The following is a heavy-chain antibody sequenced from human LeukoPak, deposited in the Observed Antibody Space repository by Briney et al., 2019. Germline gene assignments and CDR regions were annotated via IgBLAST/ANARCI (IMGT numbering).Heavy chain of an antibody. CDR2: ISSSGSTI. V-gene: IGHV3-48*03. Sequence: GGSLRLSCAASGFTFSSYEMNWVRQAPGKGLEWVSYISSSGSTIYYADSVKGRFTISRDNAKNSLYLQMNSLRAEDTAVYYCARTAPNWNYFFFDYWGQGTLVTVSS. CDR3: ARTAPNWNYFFFDY. CDR1: GFTFSSYE. D-gene: IGHD1-7*01. J-gene: IGHJ4*02.